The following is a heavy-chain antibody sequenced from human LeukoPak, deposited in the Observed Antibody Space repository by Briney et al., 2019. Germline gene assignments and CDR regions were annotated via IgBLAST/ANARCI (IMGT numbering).Heavy chain of an antibody. J-gene: IGHJ4*02. V-gene: IGHV1-8*01. CDR2: MNPTSGNT. Sequence: ASVKVSCKASGYTLTSYDINWVRQATGQGLEWMGWMNPTSGNTGYAQKFQGRVTMTRNTSISTAYMELSSLRSEDTAVYYCASGIVGAWYYFDYWGQGTLVTVSS. CDR1: GYTLTSYD. D-gene: IGHD1-26*01. CDR3: ASGIVGAWYYFDY.